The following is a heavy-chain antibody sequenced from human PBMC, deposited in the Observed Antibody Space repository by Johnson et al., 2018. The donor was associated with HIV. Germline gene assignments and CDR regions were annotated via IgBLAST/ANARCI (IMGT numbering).Heavy chain of an antibody. CDR2: INWNGGST. D-gene: IGHD3-22*01. CDR1: GFTFDDYG. Sequence: VQLVESGGGVVRPGGSLRLSCAASGFTFDDYGMSWVRQAPGKGLEWVSSINWNGGSTGYADSVKGRFTVSRDNAKNSLYLQMNSLRAEDTAVYYCAKTRPYLYDSSGYYFGAFDIWGQGTMVTVSS. J-gene: IGHJ3*02. CDR3: AKTRPYLYDSSGYYFGAFDI. V-gene: IGHV3-20*04.